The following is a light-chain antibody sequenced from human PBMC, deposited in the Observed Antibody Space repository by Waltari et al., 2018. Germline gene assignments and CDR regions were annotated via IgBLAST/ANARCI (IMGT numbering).Light chain of an antibody. J-gene: IGKJ4*01. CDR2: AAS. CDR3: QEFHSWPPLT. Sequence: VVMTQSPATLSVSPGEGATLSCRASQHIGDNVVCYQQTPGQAPRLVIYAASTRAVGIPDRFSGSGSGTDFNLTISSLLSEDFATYYCQEFHSWPPLTFGGGTRVDI. CDR1: QHIGDN. V-gene: IGKV3-15*01.